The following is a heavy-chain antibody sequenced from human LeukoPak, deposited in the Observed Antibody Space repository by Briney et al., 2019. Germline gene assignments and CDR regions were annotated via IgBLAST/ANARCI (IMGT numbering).Heavy chain of an antibody. CDR3: ARDWYFDY. V-gene: IGHV3-48*02. J-gene: IGHJ4*02. CDR2: ISSGSSTI. Sequence: GGSLRLSCAASGSSFSDYHMNWVRQAPGKGLEWVSYISSGSSTIYYADSVKGRFTISRDNAKNSLYLQMNSLRDEDTAVYYCARDWYFDYWGQGTLVTVSS. CDR1: GSSFSDYH.